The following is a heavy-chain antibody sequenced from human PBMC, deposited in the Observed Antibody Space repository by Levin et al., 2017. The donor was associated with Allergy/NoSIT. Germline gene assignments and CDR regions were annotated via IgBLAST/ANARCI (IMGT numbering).Heavy chain of an antibody. Sequence: GESLKISCAASGFTFSSYGMHWVRQAPGKGLEWVAVISYDGSNKYYADSVKGRFTISRDNSKNTLYLQMNSLRAEDTAVYYCAKDVGDSSGYYVVPYAFDIWGQGTMVTVSS. CDR1: GFTFSSYG. CDR2: ISYDGSNK. CDR3: AKDVGDSSGYYVVPYAFDI. D-gene: IGHD3-22*01. J-gene: IGHJ3*02. V-gene: IGHV3-30*18.